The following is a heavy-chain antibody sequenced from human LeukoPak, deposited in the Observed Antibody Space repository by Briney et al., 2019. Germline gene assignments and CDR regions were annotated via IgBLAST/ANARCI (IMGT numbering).Heavy chain of an antibody. V-gene: IGHV4-59*01. J-gene: IGHJ4*02. D-gene: IGHD4-17*01. Sequence: SETLSLTCTVSGGSISSYYWSWIRQPPGKGLEWIGYIYYSGSTNYNPSLKSRVTISVDTSKNQFSLKLSSVTAADTAVYYCVRDGGDYGVVYWGQGTLVTVSS. CDR2: IYYSGST. CDR3: VRDGGDYGVVY. CDR1: GGSISSYY.